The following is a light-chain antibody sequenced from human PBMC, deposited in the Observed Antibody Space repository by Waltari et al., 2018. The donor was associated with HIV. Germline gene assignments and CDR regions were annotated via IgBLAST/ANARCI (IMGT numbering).Light chain of an antibody. CDR1: QSRALRDGTSY. CDR3: MQATSWPHT. V-gene: IGKV2-30*01. CDR2: QVS. Sequence: IQSPLPISVPLGQPAAIPCKSNQSRALRDGTSYLFWYHQRSGHPPRRLLYQVSHRDSGIPGRITGSGSDTDFTLRISRVEAEDAGFYFCMQATSWPHTFGQRTELQI. J-gene: IGKJ2*01.